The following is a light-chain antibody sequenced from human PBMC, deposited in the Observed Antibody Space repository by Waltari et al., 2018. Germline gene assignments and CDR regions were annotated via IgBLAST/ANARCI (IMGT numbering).Light chain of an antibody. CDR1: VLANKY. Sequence: SFELTQTSSLSVSPGQTVRISCSGDVLANKYARWFQQKPGQAHVLRIFRDTGRTLGIPEGVSGSSSCTTATLIIRGAQVEDEGDYYCYAAADNNLGVFGGGTKVTVL. CDR3: YAAADNNLGV. J-gene: IGLJ2*01. V-gene: IGLV3-27*01. CDR2: RDT.